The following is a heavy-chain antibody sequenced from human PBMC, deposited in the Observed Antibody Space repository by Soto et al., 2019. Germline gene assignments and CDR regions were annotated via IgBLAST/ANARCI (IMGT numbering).Heavy chain of an antibody. CDR3: AREGHCSSTGCPGDY. J-gene: IGHJ4*02. Sequence: PSETLSLTCAVYGGSFRGYYRSWIRQPPGKGLEWIGEINHSGSTNYNPSLKSRVTISVDTSKNQFSLNLSSVTAADTAVYYCAREGHCSSTGCPGDYWGQGTLVTVPQ. CDR2: INHSGST. D-gene: IGHD2-2*01. CDR1: GGSFRGYY. V-gene: IGHV4-34*01.